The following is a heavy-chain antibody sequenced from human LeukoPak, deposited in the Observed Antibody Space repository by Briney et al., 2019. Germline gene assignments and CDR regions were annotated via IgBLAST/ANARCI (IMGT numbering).Heavy chain of an antibody. J-gene: IGHJ5*02. D-gene: IGHD2-15*01. CDR1: GYTFTGYY. CDR3: ARSSMVDAASPGT. V-gene: IGHV1-2*06. Sequence: GASVKVSCKASGYTFTGYYIHWVRQAPGQGLEWMGRINPNSGVTNYAQKFQGRVTMTRDTSISTAYTDLSSLTYDDTAFYYCARSSMVDAASPGTWGQGTLVTVSS. CDR2: INPNSGVT.